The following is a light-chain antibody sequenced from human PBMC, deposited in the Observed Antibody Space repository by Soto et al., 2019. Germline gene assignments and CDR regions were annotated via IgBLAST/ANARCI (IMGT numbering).Light chain of an antibody. Sequence: EIVLTQSPGTLSFSPGKRASLSCRASQNIRNYLIWYQQKPGQAPRLLIYDVSNRATGIPARFSGSGSGTEFTLTINSLQAEDCAVYYCQQYYNWPRTFGQGTRLEIK. V-gene: IGKV3D-15*01. CDR1: QNIRNY. CDR3: QQYYNWPRT. CDR2: DVS. J-gene: IGKJ5*01.